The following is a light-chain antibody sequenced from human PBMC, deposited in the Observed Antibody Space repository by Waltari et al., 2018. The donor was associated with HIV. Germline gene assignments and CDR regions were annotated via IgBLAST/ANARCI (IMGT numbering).Light chain of an antibody. J-gene: IGLJ2*01. CDR2: EGS. Sequence: QSALTQPASVSGSPGQSITISCTGTSSDVGCYNLFSWYQQPPGKAPKLMIYEGSKRPSGVSNRFSGSKSGNTASLTISGLQAEDEADYYCCSYAGSSTFVVFGGGTKLTVL. CDR1: SSDVGCYNL. V-gene: IGLV2-23*03. CDR3: CSYAGSSTFVV.